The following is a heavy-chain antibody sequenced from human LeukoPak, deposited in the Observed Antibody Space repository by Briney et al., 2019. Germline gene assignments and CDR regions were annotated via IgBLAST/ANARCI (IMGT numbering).Heavy chain of an antibody. J-gene: IGHJ4*02. D-gene: IGHD6-13*01. CDR1: GGTFSSYA. V-gene: IGHV1-69*13. Sequence: ASVKVSCKASGGTFSSYAISWVRQAPGQGLEWMGGIIPIFGTANYAQKFQGRVTITADESTSTAYMELSSLRSEDTAVYYCARDQLLGQQLEYYFDYWGQGTLVTVSS. CDR3: ARDQLLGQQLEYYFDY. CDR2: IIPIFGTA.